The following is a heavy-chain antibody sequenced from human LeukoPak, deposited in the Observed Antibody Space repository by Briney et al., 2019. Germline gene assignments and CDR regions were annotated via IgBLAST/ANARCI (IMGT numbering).Heavy chain of an antibody. Sequence: GGSPRLSCVASGFTFSNYAMSWVRQAPEKGLDWVSVISGSAHKIRYADSVKGRFTISRDNSENTVYLQMNNLRAEDTALYYCAGRVTGYSSGYVYWGQGTLVTVSS. CDR1: GFTFSNYA. J-gene: IGHJ4*02. V-gene: IGHV3-23*01. D-gene: IGHD5-18*01. CDR2: ISGSAHKI. CDR3: AGRVTGYSSGYVY.